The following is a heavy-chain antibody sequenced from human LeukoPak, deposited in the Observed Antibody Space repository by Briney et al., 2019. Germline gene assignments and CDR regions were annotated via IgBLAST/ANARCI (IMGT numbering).Heavy chain of an antibody. V-gene: IGHV4-59*11. CDR3: ARGGPHCSSTSCPPGYYYYMDV. J-gene: IGHJ6*03. CDR2: IYYSGST. CDR1: GGSISSHC. D-gene: IGHD2-2*01. Sequence: NPSETLSLTCTVSGGSISSHCWSWIRQPPGKGLEWIGYIYYSGSTNYNPSLKSRVTISVDTSKNQFSLKVSSVTAADTAVYYCARGGPHCSSTSCPPGYYYYMDVWGKGTTVTVSS.